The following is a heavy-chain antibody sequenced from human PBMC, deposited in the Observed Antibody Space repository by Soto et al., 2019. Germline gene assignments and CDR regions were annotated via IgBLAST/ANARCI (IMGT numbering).Heavy chain of an antibody. D-gene: IGHD3-10*01. CDR2: IIYDGSTK. CDR1: GFTFSSYG. CDR3: AKDRMAAGVRGYFDY. Sequence: QVQLVESGGGVVQPGRSLRLSCAASGFTFSSYGMHWVRQAPGKGLEWVAVIIYDGSTKYYADSVKGRFTISRDNSKSTLYLQMNSLRAEDTAMYYCAKDRMAAGVRGYFDYWGQGTLVTVSS. V-gene: IGHV3-30*18. J-gene: IGHJ4*02.